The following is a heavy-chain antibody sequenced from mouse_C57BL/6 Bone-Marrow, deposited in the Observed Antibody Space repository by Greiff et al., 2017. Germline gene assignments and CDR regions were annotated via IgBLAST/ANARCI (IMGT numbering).Heavy chain of an antibody. D-gene: IGHD2-12*01. CDR3: ERAYYISWFAY. CDR1: GYTFTSYW. J-gene: IGHJ3*01. V-gene: IGHV1-64*01. Sequence: QVQLKQPGAELVKPGASVKLSCKASGYTFTSYWMHWVKQRPGQGLEWIGMIHPNSGSTNYNEKFKSKATLTVDKSSSTAYMQLSSLTSEDSAVYYGERAYYISWFAYWGQGTLVTVSA. CDR2: IHPNSGST.